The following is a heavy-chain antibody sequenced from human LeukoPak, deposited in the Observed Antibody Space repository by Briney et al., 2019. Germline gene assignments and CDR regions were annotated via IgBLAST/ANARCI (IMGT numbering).Heavy chain of an antibody. Sequence: GGSLRLSCAASGFTFSSYSMNWVRQAPGKGLEWVSSISSSSSYIYYADSVKGRFTISRDNAKNSLYLQMNSLRAEDTAVYYCARDEYSYGSTPIDYWGQGTLVTVSS. D-gene: IGHD5-18*01. CDR2: ISSSSSYI. J-gene: IGHJ4*02. CDR3: ARDEYSYGSTPIDY. CDR1: GFTFSSYS. V-gene: IGHV3-21*01.